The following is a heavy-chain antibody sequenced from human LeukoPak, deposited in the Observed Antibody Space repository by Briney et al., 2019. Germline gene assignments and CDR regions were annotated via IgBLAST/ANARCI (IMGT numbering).Heavy chain of an antibody. CDR1: GGTFSSYA. CDR2: IIPISGTA. Sequence: GSSVEVSCKASGGTFSSYAINWVRQAPGQGLEWMGGIIPISGTANYAQKFQGRVTITTDESTSTAYMELSSLRSEDTAVYYCARAPTNLYYYDSSGYSDPPDYFDYWGQGTLVTVSS. D-gene: IGHD3-22*01. V-gene: IGHV1-69*05. CDR3: ARAPTNLYYYDSSGYSDPPDYFDY. J-gene: IGHJ4*02.